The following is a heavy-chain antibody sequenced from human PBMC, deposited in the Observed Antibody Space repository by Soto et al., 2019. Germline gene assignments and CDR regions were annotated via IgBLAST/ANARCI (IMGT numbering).Heavy chain of an antibody. CDR1: GYSLTGYY. CDR2: TNPRDGST. J-gene: IGHJ4*02. Sequence: ASVKVSCKASGYSLTGYYMHWVRQAPGQGLEWMGITNPRDGSTNYAQKFQGRVTMTSDTSTSTVYMEMSSLRSDDTAMYYCARSYVTSRPTDFWGQGTLVTVSS. D-gene: IGHD3-10*02. V-gene: IGHV1-46*01. CDR3: ARSYVTSRPTDF.